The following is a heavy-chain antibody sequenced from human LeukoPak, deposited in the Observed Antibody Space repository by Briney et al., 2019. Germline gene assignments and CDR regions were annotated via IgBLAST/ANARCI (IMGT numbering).Heavy chain of an antibody. CDR2: IYYSGST. J-gene: IGHJ3*02. CDR3: AREGRITMVRGVGTFDI. V-gene: IGHV4-39*01. D-gene: IGHD3-10*01. CDR1: GGSISSSSYY. Sequence: SETLSLTCTVSGGSISSSSYYWGWIRQPPGKGLEWIGSIYYSGSTYYNPSLKSRVTISVDTSKNQFSLKLSSVTAADTAVYYRAREGRITMVRGVGTFDIWGQGTMVTVSS.